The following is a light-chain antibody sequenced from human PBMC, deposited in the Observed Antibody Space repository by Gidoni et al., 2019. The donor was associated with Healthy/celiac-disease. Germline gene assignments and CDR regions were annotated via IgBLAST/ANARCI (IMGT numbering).Light chain of an antibody. CDR2: GAS. Sequence: PGERATLSCRASQSVSSDLAWYQQKPGQAPRLLIYGASTRATAIPARFSGSGSGTEFTLTISSLQSEDFAVYYCQQYNNWPPSFTFGPXTKVDIK. V-gene: IGKV3-15*01. CDR1: QSVSSD. CDR3: QQYNNWPPSFT. J-gene: IGKJ3*01.